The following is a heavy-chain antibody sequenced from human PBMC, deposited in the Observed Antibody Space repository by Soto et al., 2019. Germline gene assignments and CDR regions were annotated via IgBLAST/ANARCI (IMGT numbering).Heavy chain of an antibody. D-gene: IGHD2-2*01. CDR1: GFTFSSYA. CDR2: ISYDGSNK. Sequence: PVGCLRLACAASGFTFSSYAVHGVLQAPGKGLEWVAVISYDGSNKYYADSVKGRFTISRDNSKNTLYLQMNSLRAEDTAVYYCARDGGYCSSTSCQYYYYYGMAVRGKGTTVTVS. V-gene: IGHV3-30-3*01. CDR3: ARDGGYCSSTSCQYYYYYGMAV. J-gene: IGHJ6*04.